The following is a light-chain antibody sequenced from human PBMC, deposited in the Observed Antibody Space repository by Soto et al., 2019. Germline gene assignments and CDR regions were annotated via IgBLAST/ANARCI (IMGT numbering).Light chain of an antibody. CDR3: TQALHTAWT. CDR1: QSLLHSNGYNY. CDR2: LGS. J-gene: IGKJ1*01. V-gene: IGKV2-28*01. Sequence: DIVMTQSPLSLPVTPGEPASISCRSSQSLLHSNGYNYLDWYRQKPGQSPQVLIYLGSNRASGVPGRFSGSGSGTYLTLKISTVEADDLGVYYCTQALHTAWTFGQGTKVEIK.